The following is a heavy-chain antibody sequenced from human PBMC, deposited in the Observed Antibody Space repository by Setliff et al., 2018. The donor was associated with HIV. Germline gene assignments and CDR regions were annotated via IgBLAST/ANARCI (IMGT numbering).Heavy chain of an antibody. V-gene: IGHV3-21*01. CDR1: GFTFSSYS. Sequence: PGGSLRLSCAASGFTFSSYSMNWVRQAPGKGLEWVSSISSSSSYIYYADSVKGRFTISRDNAKNSLYLQMNSLRAEDTAVYYCAARGPDYYDSSGYSYYYYGMDVWGQGTTVTVSS. J-gene: IGHJ6*02. D-gene: IGHD3-22*01. CDR2: ISSSSSYI. CDR3: AARGPDYYDSSGYSYYYYGMDV.